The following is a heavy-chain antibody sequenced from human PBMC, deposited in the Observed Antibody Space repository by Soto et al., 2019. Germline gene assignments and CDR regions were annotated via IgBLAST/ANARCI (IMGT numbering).Heavy chain of an antibody. D-gene: IGHD6-19*01. Sequence: EVQLVESGGGLVQPGGSLRLYCAASGFTFSDHYMDWVRQAPGKGLEWVGRTRNKANSYTTEYAASVKGRFTISRDDSKNSLYLQMNSLKTEDTAVYYRQVAVARTRDSWGQGTLVTVSS. CDR1: GFTFSDHY. V-gene: IGHV3-72*01. CDR2: TRNKANSYTT. CDR3: QVAVARTRDS. J-gene: IGHJ4*02.